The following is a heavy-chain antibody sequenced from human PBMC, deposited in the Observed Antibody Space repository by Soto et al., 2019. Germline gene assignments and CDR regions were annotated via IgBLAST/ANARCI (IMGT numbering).Heavy chain of an antibody. Sequence: QLQLQESGPGLVKPSETLSLTCTVSGGSISSSSYYWGWIRQPPGKGLEWIGSIYYSGSTYYNPSLRSRVNISVDTSKNQFSLKLSSVTAADTAVYYCARGVTAYSSSWTGAFDIWGQGTMVTVSS. CDR1: GGSISSSSYY. CDR2: IYYSGST. D-gene: IGHD6-13*01. V-gene: IGHV4-39*01. J-gene: IGHJ3*02. CDR3: ARGVTAYSSSWTGAFDI.